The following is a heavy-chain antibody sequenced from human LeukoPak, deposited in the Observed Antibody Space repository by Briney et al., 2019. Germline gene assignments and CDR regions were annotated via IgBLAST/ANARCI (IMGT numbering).Heavy chain of an antibody. CDR1: GFTVSSNS. Sequence: PGGPLRLSCTVSGFTVSSNSMSWVRQAPGKGLEWVSFIYSAGSTHYSDSVKGRFTISIDNSKNTLYLQMNSLRAEDTAVYYCAKGRGYSGYAYFDYWGQGTLVTVSS. D-gene: IGHD5-12*01. CDR3: AKGRGYSGYAYFDY. V-gene: IGHV3-53*01. J-gene: IGHJ4*02. CDR2: IYSAGST.